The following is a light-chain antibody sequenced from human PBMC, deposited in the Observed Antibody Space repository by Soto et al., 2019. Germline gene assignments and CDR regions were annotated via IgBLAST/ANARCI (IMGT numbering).Light chain of an antibody. CDR3: QKYGSSPWK. V-gene: IGKV3-20*01. Sequence: EIVLTQSPATLCSFPGYRVTLSCRASQYINTRLAWYQHRPGQAPRLLIYGASSRATGVPDRFSGSGSGTDFTLTIRRLEPEDFAVYYCQKYGSSPWKFGQGTKVDIK. CDR1: QYINTR. CDR2: GAS. J-gene: IGKJ1*01.